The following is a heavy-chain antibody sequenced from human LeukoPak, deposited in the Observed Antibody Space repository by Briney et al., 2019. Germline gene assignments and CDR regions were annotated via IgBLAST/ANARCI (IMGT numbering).Heavy chain of an antibody. CDR3: ARAPGITIFGLVGMDV. CDR1: GGSFSDYY. Sequence: SETLSLTCAVYGGSFSDYYWSWIRQPPGKGLEWIVEINHSGSTNYNPSLKSRVTISVATSKNQFSLKLSSVTAADTAVYYCARAPGITIFGLVGMDVWGQGTTVTVSS. V-gene: IGHV4-34*01. J-gene: IGHJ6*02. CDR2: INHSGST. D-gene: IGHD3-3*01.